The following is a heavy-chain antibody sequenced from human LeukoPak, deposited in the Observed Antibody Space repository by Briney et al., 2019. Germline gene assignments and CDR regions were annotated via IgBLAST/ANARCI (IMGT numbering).Heavy chain of an antibody. CDR2: ISGSGAGT. CDR1: GFTFSSYA. J-gene: IGHJ4*02. V-gene: IGHV3-23*01. Sequence: GGSLRLSCAVSGFTFSSYAMNWVRQAPGKGLEWVSGISGSGAGTYYADSVKGRFTISRDNSKNTLYLQMNSLRAEDTAVYYCAKMVREFYTISSYFDYWGQGTLVTVSS. CDR3: AKMVREFYTISSYFDY. D-gene: IGHD2-8*01.